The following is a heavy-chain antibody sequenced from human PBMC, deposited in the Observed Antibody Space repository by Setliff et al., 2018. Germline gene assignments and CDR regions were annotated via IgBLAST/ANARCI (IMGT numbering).Heavy chain of an antibody. J-gene: IGHJ3*02. CDR1: GGTFSSYA. Sequence: SVKVSCKASGGTFSSYAIDWVRQAPGQGLEWMGGIIPMFGTTNYAQRFRGRVTITADESTTTAYLELSSLRSDDTAVYYCARDLDYQYYYETSGRDAFDIWGLGTMVTVSS. CDR2: IIPMFGTT. V-gene: IGHV1-69*13. CDR3: ARDLDYQYYYETSGRDAFDI. D-gene: IGHD3-22*01.